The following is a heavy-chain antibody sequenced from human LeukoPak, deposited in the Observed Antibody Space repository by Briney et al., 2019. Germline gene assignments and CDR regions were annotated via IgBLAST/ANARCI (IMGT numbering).Heavy chain of an antibody. CDR2: INANSGTT. D-gene: IGHD6-19*01. Sequence: GGSLRLSCAASGFALSVYAMSWLRQPPGKGVEWVSTINANSGTTSYAASVRGRFTISRDNSKNTLYLKLNTLRADDTATYYCAKPISGGLAVTADWFHPWGQGTLVGVSS. J-gene: IGHJ5*01. CDR3: AKPISGGLAVTADWFHP. CDR1: GFALSVYA. V-gene: IGHV3-23*01.